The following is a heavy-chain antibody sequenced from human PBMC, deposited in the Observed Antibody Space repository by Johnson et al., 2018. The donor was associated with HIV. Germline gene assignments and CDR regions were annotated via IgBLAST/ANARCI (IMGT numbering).Heavy chain of an antibody. J-gene: IGHJ3*01. CDR1: GFTFSSYW. CDR3: ARDGESQQLPLGDAFDV. CDR2: LYSGGNT. D-gene: IGHD6-13*01. V-gene: IGHV3-66*01. Sequence: EVQLVESGGGLVQPGGSLRLSCAASGFTFSSYWMSWVRQAPGKGLEWVSVLYSGGNTYYADSVRGRFTISRDNSKNTLYLQMSSLKVEDTAMYYCARDGESQQLPLGDAFDVWGQGTMVIVSS.